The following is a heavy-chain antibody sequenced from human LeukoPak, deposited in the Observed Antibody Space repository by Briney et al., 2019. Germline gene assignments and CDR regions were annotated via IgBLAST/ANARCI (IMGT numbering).Heavy chain of an antibody. D-gene: IGHD2-2*01. J-gene: IGHJ3*01. CDR2: IYYSGST. CDR1: GGSISYYY. Sequence: AETLSLTCTVYGGSISYYYWSWIRQPPGKGLEWIGYIYYSGSTNYNPSLKSRVTMSVDTSKNQFSLNLTSVTTADTAVYYCARVSCSSTSCPRRDALDVWGQGTMVTVSS. V-gene: IGHV4-59*01. CDR3: ARVSCSSTSCPRRDALDV.